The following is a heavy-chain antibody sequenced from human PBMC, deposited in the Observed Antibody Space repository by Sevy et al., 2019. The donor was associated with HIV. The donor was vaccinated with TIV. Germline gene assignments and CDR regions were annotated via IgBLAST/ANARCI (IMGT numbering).Heavy chain of an antibody. CDR2: IIPIFATV. D-gene: IGHD5-18*01. CDR3: VRGDKALDRPKSPSNYHYDLDV. CDR1: GGTFRQFP. V-gene: IGHV1-69*13. Sequence: ASVKVSCKASGGTFRQFPISWVRQAPGQGLEWMGGIIPIFATVNYAQKFQGRVTITADESTSTGYMELSSLRSEDTAVYYCVRGDKALDRPKSPSNYHYDLDVWGPGTTVTVSS. J-gene: IGHJ6*02.